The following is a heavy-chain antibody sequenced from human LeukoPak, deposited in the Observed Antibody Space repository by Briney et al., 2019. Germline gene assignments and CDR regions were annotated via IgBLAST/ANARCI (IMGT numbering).Heavy chain of an antibody. CDR3: AKVGSSGPYYYMDV. V-gene: IGHV3-66*01. D-gene: IGHD6-6*01. CDR1: GFTVSTNY. CDR2: IHSSGGT. Sequence: GGSLRLSCAASGFTVSTNYMSWVRQAPGKGLAWVSIIHSSGGTYYADFVKGRFTISRDNSRNTLYLQMNRLRAEDTAVYYCAKVGSSGPYYYMDVWGKGTTVTVSS. J-gene: IGHJ6*03.